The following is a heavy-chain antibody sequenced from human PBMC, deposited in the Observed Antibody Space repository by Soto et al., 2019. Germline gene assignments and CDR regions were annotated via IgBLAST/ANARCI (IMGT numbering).Heavy chain of an antibody. D-gene: IGHD3-3*01. J-gene: IGHJ4*02. CDR2: ISSSSSYI. CDR3: ARENYDFWSGFDY. V-gene: IGHV3-21*01. Sequence: GSLRLSCAASGFTFSSYSMNWVRQAPGKGLEWVSSISSSSSYIYYADSVKGRFTISRDNAKNSLYLQMNSLRAEDTAVYYCARENYDFWSGFDYWGQGTLVTSPQ. CDR1: GFTFSSYS.